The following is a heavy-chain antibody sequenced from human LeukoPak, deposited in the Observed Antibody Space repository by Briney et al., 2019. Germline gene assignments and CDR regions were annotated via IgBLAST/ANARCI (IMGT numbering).Heavy chain of an antibody. D-gene: IGHD3-22*01. V-gene: IGHV4-34*01. J-gene: IGHJ5*02. Sequence: SETLSLTCAVYGGSFSGYYWSWIRQPPGKGLEWIGEINHSGSTNYNPSLKSRVTISVDTSKNQFSLKLSSVTAADTAVYYCARERSYYDSSGYYLYNWFDPWGQGTLVTVSS. CDR1: GGSFSGYY. CDR3: ARERSYYDSSGYYLYNWFDP. CDR2: INHSGST.